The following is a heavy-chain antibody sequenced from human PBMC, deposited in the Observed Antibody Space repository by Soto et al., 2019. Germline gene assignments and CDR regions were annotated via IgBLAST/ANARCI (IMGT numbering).Heavy chain of an antibody. D-gene: IGHD3-10*01. CDR1: GFTFSNAW. V-gene: IGHV3-15*07. Sequence: GGSLRLSCAASGFTFSNAWMNWVRQAPGKGLEWVGRIKSKTDGSNKYYADSVKGRFTISRDNSKNTLYLQMNSLRAEDTAVYYCAGSGAGISLYYGMDVWGQGTTVTVSS. CDR2: IKSKTDGSNK. CDR3: AGSGAGISLYYGMDV. J-gene: IGHJ6*02.